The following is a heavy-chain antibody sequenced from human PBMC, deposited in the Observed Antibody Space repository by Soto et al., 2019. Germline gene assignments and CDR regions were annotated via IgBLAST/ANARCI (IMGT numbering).Heavy chain of an antibody. V-gene: IGHV1-69*01. CDR1: GGTFSSYA. CDR2: IIPIFGTA. Sequence: QVQLVQSGAEVKKPGSSVKVSCKASGGTFSSYAISWVRQAPGQGLEWMGGIIPIFGTANYAQKFQGRVTLTADESTSTAYMELSSLRSEDTAVYYCARGPLAIFGVVTSDWYFDLWGRGTLVTVSS. D-gene: IGHD3-3*01. CDR3: ARGPLAIFGVVTSDWYFDL. J-gene: IGHJ2*01.